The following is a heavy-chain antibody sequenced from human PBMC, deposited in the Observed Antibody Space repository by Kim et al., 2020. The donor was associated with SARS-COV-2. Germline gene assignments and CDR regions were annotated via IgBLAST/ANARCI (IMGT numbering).Heavy chain of an antibody. D-gene: IGHD2-15*01. Sequence: ASVKVSCKASGYTFTSYDINWVRQATGQGLEWMGWMNPNSGNTGYAQKFQGRVTMTRNTSISTAYMELSSLRSEDTAVYYCARAPVQRRSIVVVVAATKGWFDPWGQGTLVTVSS. J-gene: IGHJ5*02. CDR3: ARAPVQRRSIVVVVAATKGWFDP. CDR2: MNPNSGNT. V-gene: IGHV1-8*01. CDR1: GYTFTSYD.